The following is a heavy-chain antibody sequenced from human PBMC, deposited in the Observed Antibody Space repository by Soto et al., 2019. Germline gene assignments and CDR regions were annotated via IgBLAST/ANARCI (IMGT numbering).Heavy chain of an antibody. J-gene: IGHJ4*02. CDR3: ARAGYYSDSSAYYPLAY. CDR2: IYYSGST. D-gene: IGHD3-22*01. V-gene: IGHV4-61*01. CDR1: GGSVSSGRFY. Sequence: SETLSLTCTVSGGSVSSGRFYWSWIRQPPGKGLEWIGYIYYSGSTNYNPSLKSRVTISIDTSKNQFSLKLSSVTAADTAMYYCARAGYYSDSSAYYPLAYWGQGTLVTVSS.